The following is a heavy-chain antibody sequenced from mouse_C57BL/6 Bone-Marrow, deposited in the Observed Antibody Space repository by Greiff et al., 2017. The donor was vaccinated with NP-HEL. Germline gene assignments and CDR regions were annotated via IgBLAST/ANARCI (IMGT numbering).Heavy chain of an antibody. CDR2: IYPGSGST. V-gene: IGHV1-55*01. D-gene: IGHD3-2*02. Sequence: QVQLQQPGAELVKPGASVKMSCKASGYTFTSYWITWVKQRPGQGLEWIGDIYPGSGSTNYNEKFKSKATLTVDTSSSTAYMQLSSLTSEDSAVYYYARCRQLRLLAWFAYWGQGTLVTVSA. J-gene: IGHJ3*01. CDR3: ARCRQLRLLAWFAY. CDR1: GYTFTSYW.